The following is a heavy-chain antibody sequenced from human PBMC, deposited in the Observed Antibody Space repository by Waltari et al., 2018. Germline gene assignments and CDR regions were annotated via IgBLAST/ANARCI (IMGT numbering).Heavy chain of an antibody. Sequence: QVTLRECGPALVKPTQTLTLTCTLSGFSLSTSGMCVSWIRQPPRKDMDRLARIDWDDDKYYSTSLKTRLTISKDTSKSQVVLTMTNMDPVDTATYYCARIRPSGSYGLYFDLWGRGTLVTVSS. CDR2: IDWDDDK. D-gene: IGHD1-26*01. J-gene: IGHJ2*01. V-gene: IGHV2-70*15. CDR1: GFSLSTSGMC. CDR3: ARIRPSGSYGLYFDL.